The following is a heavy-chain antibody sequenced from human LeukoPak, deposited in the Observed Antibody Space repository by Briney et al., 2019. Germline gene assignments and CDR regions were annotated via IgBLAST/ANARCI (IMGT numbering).Heavy chain of an antibody. CDR1: GFTFSSYA. CDR3: AKDNRSPYYDFWSGYSDY. CDR2: ISGSGGST. D-gene: IGHD3-3*01. V-gene: IGHV3-23*01. J-gene: IGHJ4*02. Sequence: PGGSLRLSCAASGFTFSSYAMSWVRQAPGKGLEWVSAISGSGGSTYYADSVKGRFTISRDNSKNTLYLQMNSLRAEDTAVYYCAKDNRSPYYDFWSGYSDYWGQGTLVTISS.